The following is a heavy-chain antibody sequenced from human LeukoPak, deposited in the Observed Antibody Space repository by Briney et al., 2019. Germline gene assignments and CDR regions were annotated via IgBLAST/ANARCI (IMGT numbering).Heavy chain of an antibody. CDR3: ARGGAVSKSFDY. Sequence: GGSLRLSCATSGFTLSSYWMHWVRQVPGKGLEWLSRINNDGVSTSYADSVKGRFTISRDNSKNTLYLQMNSRRAEDTAVYYCARGGAVSKSFDYWGQGTLVTVSS. V-gene: IGHV3-74*01. J-gene: IGHJ4*02. CDR1: GFTLSSYW. CDR2: INNDGVST. D-gene: IGHD4-11*01.